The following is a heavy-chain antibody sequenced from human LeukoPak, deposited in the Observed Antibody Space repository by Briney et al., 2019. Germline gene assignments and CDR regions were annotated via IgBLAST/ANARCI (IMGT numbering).Heavy chain of an antibody. D-gene: IGHD2-15*01. Sequence: PSETLSLTCAVYGGSFSGYYWSWIRQPPGKGLEWIGEINHSGSTNYNPSLKSRVTISVDTSKNQFSLKLSSVTAADTAVYYCARGFGDCSGGSCYILDYWGQGTLVSVSS. J-gene: IGHJ4*02. CDR1: GGSFSGYY. CDR2: INHSGST. CDR3: ARGFGDCSGGSCYILDY. V-gene: IGHV4-34*01.